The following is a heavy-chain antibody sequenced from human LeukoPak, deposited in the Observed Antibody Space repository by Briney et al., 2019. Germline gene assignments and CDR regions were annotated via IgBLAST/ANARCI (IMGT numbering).Heavy chain of an antibody. Sequence: SETLSLTCAVYGGSFSGYYWSWIRQPPGKGLEWIGEINHSGSTNYNPSLKSRVTISVDTSKNQFSLKLSSVTAADTAVYYCARRYFDWLDYYYYMDVWGKGTTVTISS. J-gene: IGHJ6*03. CDR2: INHSGST. CDR3: ARRYFDWLDYYYYMDV. D-gene: IGHD3-9*01. V-gene: IGHV4-34*01. CDR1: GGSFSGYY.